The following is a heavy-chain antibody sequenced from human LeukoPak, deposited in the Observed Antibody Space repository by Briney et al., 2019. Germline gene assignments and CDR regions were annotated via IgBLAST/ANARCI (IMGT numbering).Heavy chain of an antibody. CDR2: INTNTGNP. CDR1: GYTFTSYG. Sequence: ASVKVSCKASGYTFTSYGISWVRQAPGQGLEWMGWINTNTGNPTYAQGFTGRFVFSLDTSVSTAYLQISSLKAEDTAVYYCARDGSQYSGYYLFAFDIWGQGTMVTVSS. D-gene: IGHD3-22*01. J-gene: IGHJ3*02. CDR3: ARDGSQYSGYYLFAFDI. V-gene: IGHV7-4-1*02.